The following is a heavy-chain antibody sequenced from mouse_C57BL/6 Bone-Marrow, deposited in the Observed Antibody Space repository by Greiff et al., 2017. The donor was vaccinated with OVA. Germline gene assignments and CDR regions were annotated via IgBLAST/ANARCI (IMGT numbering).Heavy chain of an antibody. Sequence: EVHLVESGGDLVKPGGSLKLSCAASGFTFSSYGMSWVRQTPDKRLEWVATISSGGSYTYYPASVKGRFTISRDNAENTLYLQMSSLKSEDTAMYYCASLITTDFDYWGQGTTLTVSS. V-gene: IGHV5-6*01. CDR3: ASLITTDFDY. J-gene: IGHJ2*01. CDR1: GFTFSSYG. CDR2: ISSGGSYT. D-gene: IGHD1-1*01.